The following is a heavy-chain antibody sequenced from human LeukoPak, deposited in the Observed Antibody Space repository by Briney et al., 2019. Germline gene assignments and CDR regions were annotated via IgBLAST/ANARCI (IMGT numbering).Heavy chain of an antibody. V-gene: IGHV1-2*02. D-gene: IGHD3-22*01. J-gene: IGHJ3*02. CDR1: GYTFTGYY. CDR3: ARDPEEPRPLITMIVVGVTSVAFDI. CDR2: INPNSGGT. Sequence: ASVKVSCKASGYTFTGYYMHWVRQAPGQGLEWMGWINPNSGGTNYAQKFQGRVTMTRDTSISTAYMELSRLRSDDTAVYYCARDPEEPRPLITMIVVGVTSVAFDIWGQGTMVTVSS.